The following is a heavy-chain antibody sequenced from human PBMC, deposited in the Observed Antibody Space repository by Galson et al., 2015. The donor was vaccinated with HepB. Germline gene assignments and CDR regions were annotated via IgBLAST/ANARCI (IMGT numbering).Heavy chain of an antibody. D-gene: IGHD6-13*01. CDR3: AKDRIAAAGTTYPGGEDY. V-gene: IGHV3-23*01. Sequence: SLRLSCAASGFTFSSYAMSWVRQAPGKGLEWVSAISGSGGSTYYADSVKGRFTISRDNSKNTLYLQMNSLRAEDTAVYYCAKDRIAAAGTTYPGGEDYWGQGTLVTVSS. CDR1: GFTFSSYA. J-gene: IGHJ4*02. CDR2: ISGSGGST.